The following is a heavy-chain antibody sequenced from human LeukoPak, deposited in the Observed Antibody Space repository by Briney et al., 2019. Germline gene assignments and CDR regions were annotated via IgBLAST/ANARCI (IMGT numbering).Heavy chain of an antibody. Sequence: GGSLRLPCAASGFIVSSNYMSWVRQAPGKGLEWVSVIYSGGTTYYADSVKGRFTISRDTSKNTLYLQMNSLRAEDTAVYYCAKDRGLNWGQGTLVTVSS. V-gene: IGHV3-53*01. D-gene: IGHD3/OR15-3a*01. CDR1: GFIVSSNY. CDR2: IYSGGTT. J-gene: IGHJ4*02. CDR3: AKDRGLN.